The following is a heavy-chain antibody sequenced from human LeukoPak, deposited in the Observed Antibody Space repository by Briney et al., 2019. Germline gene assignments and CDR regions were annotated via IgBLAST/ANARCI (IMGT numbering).Heavy chain of an antibody. D-gene: IGHD1-26*01. CDR1: GYSISSGYY. J-gene: IGHJ4*02. CDR2: IYHSGST. Sequence: SETLSLTCTVSGYSISSGYYWGWIRQPPGKGLEWIGSIYHSGSTYYNPSLKSRVTISVDTSKNQFSLKLSSVTAADTAVYYCARDIVGATSGVYGWGQGTLVTVSP. V-gene: IGHV4-38-2*02. CDR3: ARDIVGATSGVYG.